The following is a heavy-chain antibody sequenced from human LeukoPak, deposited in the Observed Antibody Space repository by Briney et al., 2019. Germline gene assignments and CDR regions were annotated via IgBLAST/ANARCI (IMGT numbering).Heavy chain of an antibody. CDR3: ARAPWSTVEPYYMDV. D-gene: IGHD1-14*01. CDR2: IKQDGSET. V-gene: IGHV3-7*01. CDR1: GFTLSSDW. J-gene: IGHJ6*03. Sequence: GGSLRLSCAASGFTLSSDWMSWVCQAPAKGLGWVAIIKQDGSETYYVDSSKGRFTISRDTAKNSLYLQMNSLRAEDTALYYCARAPWSTVEPYYMDVWGKRTTGTVS.